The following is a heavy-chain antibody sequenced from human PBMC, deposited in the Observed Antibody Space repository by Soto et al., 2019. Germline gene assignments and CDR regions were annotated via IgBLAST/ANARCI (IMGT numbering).Heavy chain of an antibody. CDR3: ARVVGALGRWFDP. CDR1: GYTFTSYG. D-gene: IGHD2-15*01. CDR2: ISAYNGNT. Sequence: QVQLVQSGAEVKKPGASVRVSCKASGYTFTSYGISWVRQAPGQGLEWMGRISAYNGNTNYAQKLRGRVTMTPATSTSTAYLALRSLRSDDTAVYSCARVVGALGRWFDPWGQGTLVTVSS. V-gene: IGHV1-18*01. J-gene: IGHJ5*02.